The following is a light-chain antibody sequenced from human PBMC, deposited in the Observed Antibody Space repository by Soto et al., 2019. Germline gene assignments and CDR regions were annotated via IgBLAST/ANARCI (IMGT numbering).Light chain of an antibody. CDR1: QAIGVY. CDR3: QKYNSAPLT. CDR2: AAS. Sequence: DIQVTPSPAVPSASLGDRVTITCRANQAIGVYLAWFQQQPGKVPKLLIYAASALQSGVPSRFSGSGSGTDFTLTISSLQPEDIATYYCQKYNSAPLTFGGGTKVDIK. J-gene: IGKJ4*01. V-gene: IGKV1-27*01.